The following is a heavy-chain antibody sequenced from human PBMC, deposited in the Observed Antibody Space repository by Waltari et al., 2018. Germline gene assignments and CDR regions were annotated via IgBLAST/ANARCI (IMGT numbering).Heavy chain of an antibody. CDR2: ITYDGSNK. CDR1: GFTFSDYA. CDR3: ARERRGYYAEY. Sequence: QVQLAESGGGVVQPGGSLRLSCAASGFTFSDYAMHWVRQAPGKGLGWVTLITYDGSNKYYADSVKGRFTIARDDSKNTLHLQMNSLRDEDTTIYYCARERRGYYAEYWGQGTLVTVSS. V-gene: IGHV3-30*02. J-gene: IGHJ4*02.